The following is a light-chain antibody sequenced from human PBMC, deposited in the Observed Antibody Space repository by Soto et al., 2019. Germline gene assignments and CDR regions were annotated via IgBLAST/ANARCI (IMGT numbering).Light chain of an antibody. J-gene: IGKJ1*01. V-gene: IGKV3-11*01. CDR3: QQRSKWRT. CDR2: DAS. Sequence: EIVLTQSPGTLSVSPGERATLSCRASQSVSGYLAWYQQKPGQAPRLLIYDASKRATGIPARFSGSGFGTDFTLTISSLEPEDFAVYYCQQRSKWRTFGQGTKVDIK. CDR1: QSVSGY.